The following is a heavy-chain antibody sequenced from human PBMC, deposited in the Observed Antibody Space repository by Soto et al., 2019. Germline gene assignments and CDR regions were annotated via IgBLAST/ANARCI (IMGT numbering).Heavy chain of an antibody. Sequence: LRLSCAASGFTFSSYAMHWVRQAPGKGLEWVAVISYDGSNKYYADSVKGRFTISRDNSKNTLYLQMNSLRAEDTAVYYCARERYCSSTSCRDAFDIWGQGTMVTVSS. CDR2: ISYDGSNK. CDR1: GFTFSSYA. J-gene: IGHJ3*02. V-gene: IGHV3-30-3*01. CDR3: ARERYCSSTSCRDAFDI. D-gene: IGHD2-2*01.